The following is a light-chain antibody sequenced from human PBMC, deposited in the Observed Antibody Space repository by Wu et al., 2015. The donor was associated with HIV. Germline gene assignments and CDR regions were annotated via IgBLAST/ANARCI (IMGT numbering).Light chain of an antibody. CDR2: GSS. Sequence: TQSPATLSVSPGERVTLSCRASQSVNNLAWYHHKPGQAPRLLIYGSSTRASGIPDRFSGSGSGTDFTLTISRLEPEDFAVYFCHQYGPSPRMFGPGTKVEMK. CDR3: HQYGPSPRM. CDR1: QSVNN. V-gene: IGKV3-20*01. J-gene: IGKJ1*01.